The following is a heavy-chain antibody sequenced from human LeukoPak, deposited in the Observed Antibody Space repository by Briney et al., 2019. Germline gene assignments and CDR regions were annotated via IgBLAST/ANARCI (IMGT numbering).Heavy chain of an antibody. D-gene: IGHD2-2*01. Sequence: GGSLKISCKGSGYSFTSYWIGWVRQMPGKGLEWMGIIYPGDSDTRYSPSFQGQVTISADKSISTAYLQWSSLKASDTAMYYCARHGVVVPAAQPRHYYGMDVWGQGTTVTVSS. V-gene: IGHV5-51*01. CDR2: IYPGDSDT. CDR1: GYSFTSYW. CDR3: ARHGVVVPAAQPRHYYGMDV. J-gene: IGHJ6*02.